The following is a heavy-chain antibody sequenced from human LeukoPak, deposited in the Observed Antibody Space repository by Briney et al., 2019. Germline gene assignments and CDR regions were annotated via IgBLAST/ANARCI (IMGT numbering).Heavy chain of an antibody. CDR1: GGSISSYY. V-gene: IGHV4-59*01. CDR3: ARTYYMGYFDH. J-gene: IGHJ4*02. Sequence: PSETLSLTCTVSGGSISSYYWSWIRQPPGKGLEWIGYIYYSGSTNYNPSLKSRVTISVDTSKNQFSLKLSSVTAADTAVYYCARTYYMGYFDHWGQGTLVTVSS. D-gene: IGHD2/OR15-2a*01. CDR2: IYYSGST.